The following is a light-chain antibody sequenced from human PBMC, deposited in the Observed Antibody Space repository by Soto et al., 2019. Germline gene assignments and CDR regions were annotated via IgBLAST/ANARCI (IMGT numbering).Light chain of an antibody. Sequence: IQMTQSPSSLSSSVGYRVTITSLASQSISSYLNWYQQKPGKAPKLLIYAASSLQSGVPSRFSGSGSGTDFTLTISSLQPDDFATYYCQQYNPSSRTFGQGTKVDIK. CDR1: QSISSY. V-gene: IGKV1-39*01. CDR2: AAS. J-gene: IGKJ1*01. CDR3: QQYNPSSRT.